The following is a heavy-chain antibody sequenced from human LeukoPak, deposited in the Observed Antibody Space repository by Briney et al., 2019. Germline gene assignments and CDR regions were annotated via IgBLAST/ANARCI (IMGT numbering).Heavy chain of an antibody. D-gene: IGHD3-10*01. CDR3: ASGDYGSGSYPVDY. J-gene: IGHJ4*02. V-gene: IGHV1-3*01. Sequence: ASVKVSCKASGYTFSSYAMHWVRQAPGQRLEWMGWINAGNGNTKYSQKFQGRVTITRDTSASTAYMELSSLRSEDTAVYYCASGDYGSGSYPVDYWGQGALVTVSS. CDR2: INAGNGNT. CDR1: GYTFSSYA.